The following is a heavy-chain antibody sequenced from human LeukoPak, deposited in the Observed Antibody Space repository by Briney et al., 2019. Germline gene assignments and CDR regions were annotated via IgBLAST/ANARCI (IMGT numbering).Heavy chain of an antibody. D-gene: IGHD3-16*01. Sequence: PGGSLRPSCVASGITFSSYSMNWVRQAPGKGLEWVSYISSFSGTINYADSVKGRFTISRDNAKNSLYLQMNSLRAEDTAVYYCARDQGGVGYWGQGTLVTVSS. CDR1: GITFSSYS. V-gene: IGHV3-48*01. CDR2: ISSFSGTI. CDR3: ARDQGGVGY. J-gene: IGHJ4*02.